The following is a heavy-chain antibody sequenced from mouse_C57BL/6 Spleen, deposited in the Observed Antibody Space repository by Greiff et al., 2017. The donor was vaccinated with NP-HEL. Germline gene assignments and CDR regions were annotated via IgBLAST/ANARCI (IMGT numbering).Heavy chain of an antibody. CDR3: ARRGVVDAMDY. D-gene: IGHD1-1*01. Sequence: VQLQQSGAELVKPGASVKISCKASGYAFSSYWMNWVKQRPGTGLEWIGQIYPGDGDTNYNGKFKGKATLTADKSSSTAYMQLSSLTSEDSAVYFCARRGVVDAMDYWGQGTSVTVSS. CDR2: IYPGDGDT. CDR1: GYAFSSYW. J-gene: IGHJ4*01. V-gene: IGHV1-80*01.